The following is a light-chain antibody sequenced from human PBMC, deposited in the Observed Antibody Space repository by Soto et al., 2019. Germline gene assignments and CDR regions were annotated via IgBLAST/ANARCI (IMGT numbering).Light chain of an antibody. CDR1: SSDVGGFNY. Sequence: QSVLPQPASVSGSPGQSNTISCTGTSSDVGGFNYVSWYQQYPGEAPKLLIYEVSNRPSGVSSRFSGSKSGNTASLTISGLQADDEGDYYCSSFTTSNTWVFGGGTKLTVL. CDR3: SSFTTSNTWV. J-gene: IGLJ3*02. V-gene: IGLV2-14*01. CDR2: EVS.